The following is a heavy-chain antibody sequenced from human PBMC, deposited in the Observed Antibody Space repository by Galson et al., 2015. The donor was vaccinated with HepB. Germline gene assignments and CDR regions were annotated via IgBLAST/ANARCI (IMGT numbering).Heavy chain of an antibody. V-gene: IGHV5-51*01. CDR1: GYSFTSYW. D-gene: IGHD6-6*01. J-gene: IGHJ3*02. CDR2: IYPGDSDT. CDR3: ARPPPDSSSSEAFDI. Sequence: QSGAEVKKPGESLKISCKGSGYSFTSYWIGWVRQMPGKGLEWMGIIYPGDSDTRYSPSLQGQVTISADKSISTAYLQWSSLKASDTAMYYCARPPPDSSSSEAFDIWGQGTMVTVSS.